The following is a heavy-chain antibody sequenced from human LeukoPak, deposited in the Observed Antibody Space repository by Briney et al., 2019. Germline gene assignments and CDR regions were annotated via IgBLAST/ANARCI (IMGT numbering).Heavy chain of an antibody. D-gene: IGHD3-3*01. Sequence: GGSLRLSCPASGFTFSSYAMNWVRQAPAKGLEWVSVISGCGCTTYYADSVKGRFTISRDNSKNTLYLQMNSLRAEDTAVYYWAKDRLPGITIFGVATDYWGQGTLVTVSS. CDR3: AKDRLPGITIFGVATDY. CDR1: GFTFSSYA. V-gene: IGHV3-23*01. CDR2: ISGCGCTT. J-gene: IGHJ4*02.